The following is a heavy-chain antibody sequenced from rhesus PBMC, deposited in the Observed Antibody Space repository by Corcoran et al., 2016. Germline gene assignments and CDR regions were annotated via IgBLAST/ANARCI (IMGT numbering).Heavy chain of an antibody. Sequence: EVQLVESGGGLVQPGGSLRLSCAASGFTFSDHYMDWVRQAPGKGLEWVSSISSGSVSTQLYPDSVKGRFTISRDNAKNTVYLQMNSLRAEDTAVYYCARHSAAADFDYWGQGVLVTVSS. CDR3: ARHSAAADFDY. CDR1: GFTFSDHY. J-gene: IGHJ4*01. D-gene: IGHD6-31*01. V-gene: IGHV3-110*02. CDR2: ISSGSVSTQ.